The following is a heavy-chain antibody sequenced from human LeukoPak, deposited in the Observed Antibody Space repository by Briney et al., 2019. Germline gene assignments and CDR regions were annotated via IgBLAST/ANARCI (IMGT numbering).Heavy chain of an antibody. Sequence: GGSLRLSCAASGFTFSSYGMHWVRQAPGKGLEWVAFIRYDGSNKYYADSVKGRFTISRDNSKNTLYLQMNSLRAEDTAVYYCARDRYYGSGSYFDYWGQGTLVTVSS. J-gene: IGHJ4*02. CDR3: ARDRYYGSGSYFDY. D-gene: IGHD3-10*01. CDR1: GFTFSSYG. V-gene: IGHV3-30*02. CDR2: IRYDGSNK.